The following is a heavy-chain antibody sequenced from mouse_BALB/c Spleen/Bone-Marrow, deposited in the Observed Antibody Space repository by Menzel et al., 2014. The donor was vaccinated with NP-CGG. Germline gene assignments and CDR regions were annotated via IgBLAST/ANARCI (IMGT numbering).Heavy chain of an antibody. CDR2: INPSNGGT. Sequence: QVHVKQSGAELVKPGASVKLSCKASGYTFTSYYTYWVKQRPGQGLEWIGGINPSNGGTNFNEKFKSKATLTVDKSSSTAYMQLSSLTSEDSAVYYCTRDHYYYGSSYWYFDVWGAGTTVTVSS. CDR1: GYTFTSYY. D-gene: IGHD1-1*01. CDR3: TRDHYYYGSSYWYFDV. V-gene: IGHV1S81*02. J-gene: IGHJ1*01.